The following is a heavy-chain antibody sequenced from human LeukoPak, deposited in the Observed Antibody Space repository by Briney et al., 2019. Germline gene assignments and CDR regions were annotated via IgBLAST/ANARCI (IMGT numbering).Heavy chain of an antibody. CDR1: GFTFSSYA. CDR2: ISYDGSNK. D-gene: IGHD3-22*01. Sequence: PGRSLRLSCAASGFTFSSYAMHWVRQDPGKGLEGVAVISYDGSNKYYADSVKGRFTISRDNSKNTLYLQMNSLRAEDTAVYYCARDDYDVSSGYYYLFDYWGQGTLVTVSS. J-gene: IGHJ4*02. V-gene: IGHV3-30-3*01. CDR3: ARDDYDVSSGYYYLFDY.